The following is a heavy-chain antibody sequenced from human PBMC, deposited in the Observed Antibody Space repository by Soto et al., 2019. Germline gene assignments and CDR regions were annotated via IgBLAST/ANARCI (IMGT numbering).Heavy chain of an antibody. D-gene: IGHD3-10*01. J-gene: IGHJ5*02. CDR3: ARERGRITMVRGSGGWFDP. CDR2: IKPSGGST. CDR1: GYTFTSYY. Sequence: QVQLVQSGAEVKKPGASVKVSCKASGYTFTSYYMHWVRQAPGQGLEWMGIIKPSGGSTSYAQKYQGRVTMTRETATSTVYMELSSLRSEDTAVYYCARERGRITMVRGSGGWFDPWGQGTLVTVSS. V-gene: IGHV1-46*01.